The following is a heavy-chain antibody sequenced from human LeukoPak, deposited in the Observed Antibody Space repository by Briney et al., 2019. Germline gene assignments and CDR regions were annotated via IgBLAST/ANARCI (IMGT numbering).Heavy chain of an antibody. Sequence: GGSLRLSCAASGFTFSDYYMSWIRQAPGKGLEWVSYISSSGSTIYYADSVKGRLTISRDNAKNSLYLQMNSLRAEDTAVYYCARPDSSSRIYYYYMDVWGKGTTVTVSS. D-gene: IGHD6-6*01. CDR1: GFTFSDYY. V-gene: IGHV3-11*01. J-gene: IGHJ6*03. CDR3: ARPDSSSRIYYYYMDV. CDR2: ISSSGSTI.